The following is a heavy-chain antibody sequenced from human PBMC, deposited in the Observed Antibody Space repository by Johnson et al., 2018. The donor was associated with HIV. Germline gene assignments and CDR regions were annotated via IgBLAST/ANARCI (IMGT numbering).Heavy chain of an antibody. CDR1: GFTFNNYV. Sequence: VQLVESGGGVVQPGRSLRLSCAASGFTFNNYVMTWVRQAPGKGLEWVSGISGSDFGPYYADSVRGRFTISRDNSKNTLYLQMNSLRAEDTAVYYCARNPLFSAFDIWGQGTMVTVSS. D-gene: IGHD3-10*02. CDR2: ISGSDFGP. V-gene: IGHV3-23*04. CDR3: ARNPLFSAFDI. J-gene: IGHJ3*02.